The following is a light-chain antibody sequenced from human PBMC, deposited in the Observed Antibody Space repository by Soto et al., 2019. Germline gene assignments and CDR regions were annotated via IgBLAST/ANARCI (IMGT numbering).Light chain of an antibody. J-gene: IGKJ2*01. Sequence: EIVLTQSPGTLSLSPGERATLSCRASQSVTSNFLAWYQQKPGQAPRLLIYAAFNRATVIPGRFSGSGSGTDFTLTINRLEPEDFAVYYCQQYGTSLYTFGQGTRLEI. V-gene: IGKV3-20*01. CDR1: QSVTSNF. CDR2: AAF. CDR3: QQYGTSLYT.